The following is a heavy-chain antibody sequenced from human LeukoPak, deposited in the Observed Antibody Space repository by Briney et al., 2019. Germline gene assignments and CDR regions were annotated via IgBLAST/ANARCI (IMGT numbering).Heavy chain of an antibody. CDR1: GYTFTSYD. J-gene: IGHJ4*02. CDR2: MNPNSGGT. CDR3: ARVTPLYYFDY. Sequence: ASVKVSCKASGYTFTSYDINWVRQATGQGLEWMGWMNPNSGGTNYAQKFQGRVTMTRDTSISTAYMELSRLRSDDTAVYYCARVTPLYYFDYWGQGTLVTVSS. V-gene: IGHV1-2*02.